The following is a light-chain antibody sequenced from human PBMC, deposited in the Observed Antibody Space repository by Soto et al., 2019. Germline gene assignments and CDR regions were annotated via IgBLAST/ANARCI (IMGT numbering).Light chain of an antibody. J-gene: IGLJ2*01. V-gene: IGLV4-69*01. CDR2: VNSDGRH. Sequence: QLVLTQSPSASASLGASVKLTCTLSSGHSSYAIAWHQQQPEKGPRYLMRVNSDGRHIKGDGIPDRFSGSSSRAERYLTISCLQSEDEADYYCQTWGTGTVVFGGGTKLTVL. CDR1: SGHSSYA. CDR3: QTWGTGTVV.